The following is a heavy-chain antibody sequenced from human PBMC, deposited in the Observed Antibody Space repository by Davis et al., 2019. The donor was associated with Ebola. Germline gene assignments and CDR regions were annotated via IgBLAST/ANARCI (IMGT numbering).Heavy chain of an antibody. CDR3: ARQSGGIAAAGS. D-gene: IGHD6-13*01. CDR1: GGSFSSYY. Sequence: MPSETLSLTCAVYGGSFSSYYWGWIRQPPGKGLEWIGSIYYSGSTYYNPSLKSRVTISVDTSKNQFSLKLSSVTAADTAVYYCARQSGGIAAAGSWGQGTLVTVSS. CDR2: IYYSGST. V-gene: IGHV4-39*01. J-gene: IGHJ4*02.